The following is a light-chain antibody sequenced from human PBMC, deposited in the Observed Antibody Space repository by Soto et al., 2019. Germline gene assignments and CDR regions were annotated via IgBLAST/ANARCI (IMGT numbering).Light chain of an antibody. V-gene: IGKV3-15*01. CDR3: QQYDYRLGK. J-gene: IGKJ1*01. CDR2: GAS. Sequence: EIVMTQSPATLSVSPGERATLSCRASQTVSSNLAWYQQKPGQAPRLLIYGASTRATGIPARFSASGSGTEFTLTISSLQSEDFAVYYCQQYDYRLGKFGQGTKVEIK. CDR1: QTVSSN.